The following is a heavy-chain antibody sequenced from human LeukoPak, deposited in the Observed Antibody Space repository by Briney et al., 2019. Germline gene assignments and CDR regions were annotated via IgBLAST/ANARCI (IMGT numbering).Heavy chain of an antibody. Sequence: GGSLRLSCAASGFTFTSYAMSWIRQAPGKGLEWVSAISAGGENTYYADSVKGRFTISRDNSKNSLFLQMNSLRSEDTALYYCAKDRDMITFGGTDSWGQGTLVTVSS. V-gene: IGHV3-43*02. D-gene: IGHD3-16*01. CDR2: ISAGGENT. CDR3: AKDRDMITFGGTDS. CDR1: GFTFTSYA. J-gene: IGHJ4*02.